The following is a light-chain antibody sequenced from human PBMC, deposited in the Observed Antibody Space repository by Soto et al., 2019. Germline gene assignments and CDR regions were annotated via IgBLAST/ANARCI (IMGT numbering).Light chain of an antibody. CDR2: GAS. CDR1: QTISRN. CDR3: LQDYNYPWT. Sequence: EIVMTQSPAPLSVSPGARAALSCRANQTISRNLAWYQQKPGQAPRLLIYGASNRATGIPDRFSGSGSGTDFTLTISNLQPEDFASYYCLQDYNYPWTFGQGARWIS. V-gene: IGKV3D-15*01. J-gene: IGKJ1*01.